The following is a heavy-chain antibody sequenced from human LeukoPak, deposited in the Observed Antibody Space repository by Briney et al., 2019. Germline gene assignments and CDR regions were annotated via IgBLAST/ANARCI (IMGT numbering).Heavy chain of an antibody. J-gene: IGHJ4*02. CDR3: ARDHYDSSGYNFDY. D-gene: IGHD3-22*01. V-gene: IGHV1-2*06. Sequence: ASVKVSCKASGYTFTGCYMHWVRQAPGQGLEWMGRINPNSGGTNYAQKFQGRVTMTRDTSISTAYMELSSLRSEDTAVYYCARDHYDSSGYNFDYWGQGTLVTVSS. CDR2: INPNSGGT. CDR1: GYTFTGCY.